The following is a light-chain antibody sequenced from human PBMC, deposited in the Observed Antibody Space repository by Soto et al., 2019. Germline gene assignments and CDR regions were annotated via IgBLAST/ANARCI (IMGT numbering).Light chain of an antibody. V-gene: IGKV1-5*03. CDR1: QIIDNW. CDR2: RAY. J-gene: IGKJ4*01. Sequence: DIHMTQSPYTLSASVGDRVTITCRTGQIIDNWLAWYQQKPGKPPKLLIYRAYSLETGVPSRFSGSGSGTAVTLTILNLPLVDSATQYCHDYSCYFGGGTKLDIK. CDR3: HDYSCY.